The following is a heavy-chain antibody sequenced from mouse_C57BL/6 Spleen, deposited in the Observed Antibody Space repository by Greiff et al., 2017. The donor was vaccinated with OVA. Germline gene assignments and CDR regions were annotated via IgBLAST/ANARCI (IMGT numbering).Heavy chain of an antibody. D-gene: IGHD3-3*01. J-gene: IGHJ3*01. Sequence: EVQLQQSGTVLARPGASVKMSCKTSGYTFTSYWMHWVKQRPGQGLEWIGAIYPGNSDTRYNQKFKGKAKLTADTSASTAYMELSSLTNEDAAVYYCTEGGTPCAYWGQGTLVTVSA. CDR3: TEGGTPCAY. CDR1: GYTFTSYW. CDR2: IYPGNSDT. V-gene: IGHV1-5*01.